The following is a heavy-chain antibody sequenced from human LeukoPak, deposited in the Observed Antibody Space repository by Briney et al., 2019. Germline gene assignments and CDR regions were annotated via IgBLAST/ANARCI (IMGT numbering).Heavy chain of an antibody. CDR1: GYTFTGYY. Sequence: ASVKVSCKASGYTFTGYYMHWVRQAPGQGLEWMGWINPNSGGTNYAQKFQGRVTMTRDTSISTAYMELSRLRSDDTAVYYCARNTYYGSGSYLVGWFDPWGQGTLVTVSS. CDR2: INPNSGGT. CDR3: ARNTYYGSGSYLVGWFDP. V-gene: IGHV1-2*02. J-gene: IGHJ5*02. D-gene: IGHD3-10*01.